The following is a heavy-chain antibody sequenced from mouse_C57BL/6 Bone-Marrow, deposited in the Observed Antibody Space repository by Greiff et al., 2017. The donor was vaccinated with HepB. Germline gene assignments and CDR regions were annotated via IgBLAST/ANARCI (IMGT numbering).Heavy chain of an antibody. CDR1: GFTFSSYA. CDR3: ARDRNYGNYGGDAMDY. CDR2: ISDGGSYT. J-gene: IGHJ4*01. D-gene: IGHD2-1*01. V-gene: IGHV5-4*01. Sequence: EVHLVESGGGLVKPGGSLKLSCAASGFTFSSYAMSWVRQTPEKRLEWVATISDGGSYTYYPDNVKGRFTISRDNAKNNLYLQMSHLKSEDTAMYYCARDRNYGNYGGDAMDYWGQGTSVTVSS.